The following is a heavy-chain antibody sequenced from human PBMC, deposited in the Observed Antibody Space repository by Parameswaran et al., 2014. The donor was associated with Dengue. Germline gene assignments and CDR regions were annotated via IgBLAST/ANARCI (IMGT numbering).Heavy chain of an antibody. J-gene: IGHJ6*01. V-gene: IGHV1-69*04. CDR2: IIPILGIA. D-gene: IGHD2-15*01. CDR3: ARGPDIVVVVAATHGYYYYGMDV. Sequence: WVRQAPGQGLEWMGRIIPILGIANYAQKFQGRVTITADKSTSTAYMELSSLRSEDTAVYYCARGPDIVVVVAATHGYYYYGMDVW.